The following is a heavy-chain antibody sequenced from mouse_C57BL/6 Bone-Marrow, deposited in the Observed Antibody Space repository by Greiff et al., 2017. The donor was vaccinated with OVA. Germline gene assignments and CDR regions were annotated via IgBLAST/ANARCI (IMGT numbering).Heavy chain of an antibody. J-gene: IGHJ1*03. CDR3: ASPPTVVYWYIDV. Sequence: QVQLKQPGAELVKPGASVKLSCKASGYTFTSYWMHWVKQRPGQGLEWIGMIHPNSGSTNYNEKFKSKATLTVDKSSSKAYMQLSSLTSEDSAVYYCASPPTVVYWYIDVWGTGTTVTVSS. D-gene: IGHD1-1*01. CDR1: GYTFTSYW. V-gene: IGHV1-64*01. CDR2: IHPNSGST.